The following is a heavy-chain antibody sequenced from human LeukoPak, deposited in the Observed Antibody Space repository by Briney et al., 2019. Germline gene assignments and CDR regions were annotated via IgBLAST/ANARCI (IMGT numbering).Heavy chain of an antibody. D-gene: IGHD3-22*01. CDR3: ATSPRITMIVVVRYFDY. Sequence: ASVKVSCKASGYTFTNYGINWVRQAPGKGLEWMGGFDPEDGETIYAQKFQGRVTMTEDTSTDTAYMELSSLRSEDTAVYYCATSPRITMIVVVRYFDYWGQGTLVTVSS. V-gene: IGHV1-24*01. J-gene: IGHJ4*02. CDR2: FDPEDGET. CDR1: GYTFTNYG.